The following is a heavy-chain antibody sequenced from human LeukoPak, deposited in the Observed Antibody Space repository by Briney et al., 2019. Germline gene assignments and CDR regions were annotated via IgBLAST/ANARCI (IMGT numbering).Heavy chain of an antibody. V-gene: IGHV3-21*01. D-gene: IGHD6-6*01. CDR2: ISSSSSYI. CDR1: GFTFSSYS. J-gene: IGHJ4*02. Sequence: KSGGSLRLSCAASGFTFSSYSMNWVRQAPGKGLEWVSSISSSSSYIYYADSVKGRFTISRDNAKNSLYLQMNSLRAEDTAVYYCARDSGVSSSFDYWGQGTLVTVSS. CDR3: ARDSGVSSSFDY.